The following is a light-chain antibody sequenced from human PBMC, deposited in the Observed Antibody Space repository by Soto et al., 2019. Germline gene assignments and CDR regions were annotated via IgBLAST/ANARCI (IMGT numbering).Light chain of an antibody. V-gene: IGKV1-8*01. CDR1: QGISSY. CDR3: QQYYSYPLT. J-gene: IGKJ4*01. CDR2: AAS. Sequence: SRMTRARSSLSATTGDRVTITCRASQGISSYLAWYQQKPGKAPKLLIYAASTLQSGVPSRFSGSGSGTDFTLTISCLQSEHFATYYCQQYYSYPLTSGGPTTV.